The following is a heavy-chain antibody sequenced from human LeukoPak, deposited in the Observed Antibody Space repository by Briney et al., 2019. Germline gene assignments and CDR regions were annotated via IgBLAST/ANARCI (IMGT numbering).Heavy chain of an antibody. V-gene: IGHV3-48*01. CDR1: GFTFSSYS. Sequence: GGSLRLSCAASGFTFSSYSMNWVRQAPGKGLEWVSYISSSSTIYYADSVKGRFTISRDNAKNSLYLQMNSLRAEDTAVYYCARRSFFDYWGQGTLVTVSS. CDR2: ISSSSTI. J-gene: IGHJ4*02. CDR3: ARRSFFDY.